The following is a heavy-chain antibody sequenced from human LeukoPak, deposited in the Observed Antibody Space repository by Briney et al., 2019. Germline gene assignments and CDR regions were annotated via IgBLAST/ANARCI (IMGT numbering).Heavy chain of an antibody. J-gene: IGHJ4*02. CDR2: FDPEDGET. CDR1: GYTLTELS. V-gene: IGHV1-24*01. D-gene: IGHD2-2*01. CDR3: ATAPQASYCSSTSCYVFDY. Sequence: ASARVSCKVSGYTLTELSMHWVRQAPGKGLEWMGGFDPEDGETIYAQKFQGRVTMTEDTSTDTAYMELSSLRSEDTAVYYCATAPQASYCSSTSCYVFDYWGQGTLVTVSS.